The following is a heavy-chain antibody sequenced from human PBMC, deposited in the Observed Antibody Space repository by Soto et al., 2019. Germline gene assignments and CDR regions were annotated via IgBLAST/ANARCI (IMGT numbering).Heavy chain of an antibody. D-gene: IGHD2-8*01. CDR1: GASISSGDYY. CDR3: ASRPGYCTNGVCYNNFDY. CDR2: IFHSGST. V-gene: IGHV4-30-4*01. Sequence: SETLSLTCTVSGASISSGDYYWTWIRQPPGKGLEWIGYIFHSGSTYYSPSLRSRLTISVDTSKNQFCLKLSSVTAADTAVYYLASRPGYCTNGVCYNNFDYWGQGALVTVSS. J-gene: IGHJ4*02.